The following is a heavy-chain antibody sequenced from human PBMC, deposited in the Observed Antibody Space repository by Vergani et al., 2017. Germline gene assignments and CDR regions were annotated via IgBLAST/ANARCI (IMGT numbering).Heavy chain of an antibody. D-gene: IGHD3-10*01. CDR3: TTVLARKTMVRGVFDIDY. V-gene: IGHV3-15*01. J-gene: IGHJ4*02. CDR2: IKSKTDGGTT. Sequence: EVQLVESGGGLVKPGGSLRLSCAASGFTFSNAWMSWVRQAPGKGLEWVGRIKSKTDGGTTEYAAPVKGRISISRDDSKNTLYLQMNSLKTEDTAVSYCTTVLARKTMVRGVFDIDYWGQGTLVTVSS. CDR1: GFTFSNAW.